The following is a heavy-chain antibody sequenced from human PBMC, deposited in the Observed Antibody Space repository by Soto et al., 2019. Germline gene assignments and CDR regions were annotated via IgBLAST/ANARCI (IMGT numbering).Heavy chain of an antibody. CDR2: ISSSSSYI. V-gene: IGHV3-21*01. Sequence: GGSLRLSCAASGFTFSSYSMNWVRQAPGKGLEWVSSISSSSSYIYYANSVKGRFTISRDNAKNSLYLQMNSLRAEDTAVYYCARAEWLRLTYCYYYGMDVWGQGTTVTVSS. CDR1: GFTFSSYS. D-gene: IGHD5-12*01. CDR3: ARAEWLRLTYCYYYGMDV. J-gene: IGHJ6*02.